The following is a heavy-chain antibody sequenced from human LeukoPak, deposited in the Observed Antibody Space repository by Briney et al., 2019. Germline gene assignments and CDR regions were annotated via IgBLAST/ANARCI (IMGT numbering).Heavy chain of an antibody. V-gene: IGHV1-46*01. CDR2: INPNTSNT. J-gene: IGHJ5*02. CDR1: GYTFTNYY. D-gene: IGHD4-11*01. CDR3: ARSSPRDYRGIDP. Sequence: GASVKVSCKASGYTFTNYYMHWVRQAPGQGLEWMGIINPNTSNTRYAQKFQGRVTMTRDMSTSTVYMELSSLRSEDAAVYYCARSSPRDYRGIDPWGQGTLVTVSS.